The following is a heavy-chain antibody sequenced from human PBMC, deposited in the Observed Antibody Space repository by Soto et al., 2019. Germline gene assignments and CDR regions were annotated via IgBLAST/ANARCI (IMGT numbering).Heavy chain of an antibody. CDR1: GFTFSSYG. V-gene: IGHV3-30*18. J-gene: IGHJ4*02. Sequence: QVQLVESGGGVVQPGRSLRLSCAASGFTFSSYGMHWVRQAPGKGLEWVAVISYDGSNKYYADSVKGRFTISRDNSKNSLYLQMNSLRAEDTAVYYCAKDAGKYSSSAFDYWGQGTLVTVSS. D-gene: IGHD6-13*01. CDR2: ISYDGSNK. CDR3: AKDAGKYSSSAFDY.